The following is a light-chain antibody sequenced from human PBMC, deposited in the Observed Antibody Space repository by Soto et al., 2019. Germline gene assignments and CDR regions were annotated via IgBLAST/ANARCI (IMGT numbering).Light chain of an antibody. CDR1: QSISSY. CDR2: AAS. Sequence: DIQMTQSPSSLSASVGDRVTITCRASQSISSYLNWYQQKPGQAPKLLIYAASSVQSGGPSRFSGSGSGTDFTLTIISLQPEDFATYYCQQSYSTPPITGGQGTRLEIK. V-gene: IGKV1-39*01. J-gene: IGKJ5*01. CDR3: QQSYSTPPIT.